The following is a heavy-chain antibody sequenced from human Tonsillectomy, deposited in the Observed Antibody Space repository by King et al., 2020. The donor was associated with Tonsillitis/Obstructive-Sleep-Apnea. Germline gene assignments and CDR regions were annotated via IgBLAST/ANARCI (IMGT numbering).Heavy chain of an antibody. CDR1: GFTFNTYA. D-gene: IGHD3-22*01. CDR2: ISSSGGST. CDR3: AKNYYDSSGPSYFCYYMEA. Sequence: VQLVESGGGLVQPGGSLRLSCAASGFTFNTYAMSWVRQAPGKGLEWVSAISSSGGSTYYADSVKGRFTISRDNSKNTLYLQMNSLRAEDTAVYYCAKNYYDSSGPSYFCYYMEACGRGTTVTVSS. J-gene: IGHJ6*03. V-gene: IGHV3-23*04.